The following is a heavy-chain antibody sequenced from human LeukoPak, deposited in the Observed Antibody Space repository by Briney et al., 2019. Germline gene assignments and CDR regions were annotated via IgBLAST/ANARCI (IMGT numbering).Heavy chain of an antibody. J-gene: IGHJ5*02. CDR1: GYTLTELS. CDR2: FDPEDGET. V-gene: IGHV1-24*01. D-gene: IGHD6-13*01. Sequence: ASVKVSCKVSGYTLTELSMHWVRQAPGKGLEWVGGFDPEDGETIYAQKFQGRVTMTEDTSTDTAYMELSRLRSDDTAVYYCARVEAAADNWFDPWGQGTLVTVSS. CDR3: ARVEAAADNWFDP.